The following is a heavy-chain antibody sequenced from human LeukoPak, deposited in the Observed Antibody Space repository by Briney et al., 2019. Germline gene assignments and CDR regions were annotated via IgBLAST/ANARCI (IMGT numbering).Heavy chain of an antibody. Sequence: ASVKVSCKASGGTFSSYAISWVRQAAGQGLEWMGGIIPIFGTANYAQKFQGRVTITADESTSTAYMELSSLRSEETAVYYCAGGEELLWFGDYWGQGTLVTVSS. CDR1: GGTFSSYA. J-gene: IGHJ4*02. V-gene: IGHV1-69*13. CDR3: AGGEELLWFGDY. CDR2: IIPIFGTA. D-gene: IGHD3-10*01.